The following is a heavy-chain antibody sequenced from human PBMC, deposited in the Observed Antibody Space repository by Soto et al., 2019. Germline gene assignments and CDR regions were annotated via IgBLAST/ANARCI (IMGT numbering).Heavy chain of an antibody. CDR3: AKRGRHDYSNYYFDY. CDR1: GYSFTSYW. V-gene: IGHV5-51*01. Sequence: GESLKISCKGSGYSFTSYWIGWVRQMPGKDLEWMGIIYPGDSDTRYSPSFQGQVTISADKSISTAYLQWSSLKASDTAMYYCAKRGRHDYSNYYFDYWGQGTLVTVSS. J-gene: IGHJ4*02. D-gene: IGHD4-4*01. CDR2: IYPGDSDT.